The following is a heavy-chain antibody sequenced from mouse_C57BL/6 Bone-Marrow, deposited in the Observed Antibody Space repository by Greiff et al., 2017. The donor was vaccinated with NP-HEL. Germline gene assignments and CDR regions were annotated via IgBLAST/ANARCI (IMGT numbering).Heavy chain of an antibody. J-gene: IGHJ3*01. D-gene: IGHD2-3*01. CDR1: GFSFNTYA. CDR3: VRHVYDGSFAY. CDR2: IRSKSNNYAT. V-gene: IGHV10-1*01. Sequence: GGGLVQPKGSLKLSCAASGFSFNTYAMNWVRQAPGKGLEWVARIRSKSNNYATYYADSVKDRFTISRDDSESMLYLQMNNLKTEDTAMYYCVRHVYDGSFAYWGQGTLVTVSA.